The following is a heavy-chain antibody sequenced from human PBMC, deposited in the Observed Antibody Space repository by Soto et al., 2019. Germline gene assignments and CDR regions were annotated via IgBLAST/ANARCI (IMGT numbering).Heavy chain of an antibody. V-gene: IGHV3-66*01. CDR3: ARSLVRATPDS. Sequence: GGSLRLSCAGSGFTVSTSYMSWVRQAPGKGLEWVSFIYSGGSTYYADSVKDRFTVSRDNSKNTLYLQMSSLRVEDTAVYYCARSLVRATPDSWGQGTLVTVSS. D-gene: IGHD1-26*01. CDR1: GFTVSTSY. J-gene: IGHJ4*02. CDR2: IYSGGST.